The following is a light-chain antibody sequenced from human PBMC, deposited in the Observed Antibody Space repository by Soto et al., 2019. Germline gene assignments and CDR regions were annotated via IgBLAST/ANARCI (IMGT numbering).Light chain of an antibody. CDR2: DAS. CDR3: QQRSTWLYT. V-gene: IGKV3-11*02. J-gene: IGKJ2*01. Sequence: EILLAQSPATLSLSPGERATLSCKASQDVSIFLAWYQQKPGQAPRLLIHDASNRATGVPARFSGSGSGRDVTLTITSLEPEDFAVYYCQQRSTWLYTVGQGTKLEV. CDR1: QDVSIF.